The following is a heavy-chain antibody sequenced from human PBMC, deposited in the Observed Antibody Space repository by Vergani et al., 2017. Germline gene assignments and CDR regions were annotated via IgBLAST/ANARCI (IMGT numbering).Heavy chain of an antibody. V-gene: IGHV3-30*02. CDR3: AKDRGSGYDCDFDY. D-gene: IGHD5-12*01. J-gene: IGHJ4*02. CDR1: GFTFSSYG. CDR2: IRYDGSNK. Sequence: QVQLVESGGGVVQPGGSLRLSCVASGFTFSSYGMHWVRQAPGKGLEWVAFIRYDGSNKYYADSVKGRFTISRDNSKNTLYLQMNSLRAEDTAVYYCAKDRGSGYDCDFDYWGQGTLVTVSS.